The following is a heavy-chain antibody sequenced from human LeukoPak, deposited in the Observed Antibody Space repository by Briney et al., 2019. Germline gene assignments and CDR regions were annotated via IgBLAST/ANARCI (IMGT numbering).Heavy chain of an antibody. J-gene: IGHJ4*02. D-gene: IGHD6-19*01. V-gene: IGHV3-30*18. CDR2: ISYDGSNK. CDR1: GFTFSRYG. Sequence: GGSLRLSCAASGFTFSRYGMHWVRQAPGKGLEWVAVISYDGSNKYYADSVKGRFTISRDNSKNTLYLQMNSLRAEDTAVYYCAKSGGGYSSGWFYWGQGTLVTVSS. CDR3: AKSGGGYSSGWFY.